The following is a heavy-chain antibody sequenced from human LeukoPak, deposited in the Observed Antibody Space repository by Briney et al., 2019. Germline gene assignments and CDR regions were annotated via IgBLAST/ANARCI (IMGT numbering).Heavy chain of an antibody. D-gene: IGHD3-22*01. CDR3: ASSPSGYYPYYFDY. CDR2: IYSGGST. Sequence: GGSLRLSCAASGFTVSSNYMSWVRQAPGKGLEWVSVIYSGGSTYYADSVKGRFTISRDNSKNTLYLQMNSLRAEDTAVYYCASSPSGYYPYYFDYWGQGTLVTVSS. V-gene: IGHV3-53*01. J-gene: IGHJ4*02. CDR1: GFTVSSNY.